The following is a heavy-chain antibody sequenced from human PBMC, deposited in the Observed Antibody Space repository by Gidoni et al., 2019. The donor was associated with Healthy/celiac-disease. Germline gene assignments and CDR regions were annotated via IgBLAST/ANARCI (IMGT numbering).Heavy chain of an antibody. V-gene: IGHV3-15*07. CDR2: IKSKTDGGTT. CDR3: TTDSMVRGALYYYYYMDV. CDR1: GFTFSNAW. Sequence: EVQLVESGGGLVKPGGSLRLSCAASGFTFSNAWMNWVRQAPGKGLEWVGRIKSKTDGGTTDYAAPVKGRFTISRDDSKNTLYLQMNSLKTEDTAVYYCTTDSMVRGALYYYYYMDVWGKGTTVTVSS. J-gene: IGHJ6*03. D-gene: IGHD3-10*01.